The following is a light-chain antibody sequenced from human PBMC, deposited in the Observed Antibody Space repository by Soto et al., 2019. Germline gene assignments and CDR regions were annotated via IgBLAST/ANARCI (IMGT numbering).Light chain of an antibody. V-gene: IGKV3-15*01. J-gene: IGKJ1*01. CDR3: HQYNNWPPT. Sequence: EIVMTQSPSTLSVSPGERATLSCRASQSVNSNLAWYQQKPGQAPRLLIYGASTRATGIPARFSGSGSGTEFTLTISSLQSEDFAIYYCHQYNNWPPTFGQGTKVEIK. CDR1: QSVNSN. CDR2: GAS.